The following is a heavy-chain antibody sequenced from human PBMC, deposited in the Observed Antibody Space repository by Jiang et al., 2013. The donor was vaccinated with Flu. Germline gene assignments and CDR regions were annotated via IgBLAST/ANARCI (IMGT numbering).Heavy chain of an antibody. CDR2: ISYDGSNK. CDR3: AGSVVTSFDY. D-gene: IGHD2-21*02. V-gene: IGHV3-30-3*01. CDR1: GFSFSTYA. Sequence: RLSCAASGFSFSTYAMHWVRQAPGKGLEWVAVISYDGSNKNYVDSVKGRFTISRDNSKNTLYLQMNSLRAEDTAVYYCAGSVVTSFDYWGQGTLVTVSS. J-gene: IGHJ4*02.